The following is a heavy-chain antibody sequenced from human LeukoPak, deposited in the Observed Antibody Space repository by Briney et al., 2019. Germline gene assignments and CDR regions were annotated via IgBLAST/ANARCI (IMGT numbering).Heavy chain of an antibody. D-gene: IGHD2-21*01. CDR2: ITPIFGTA. J-gene: IGHJ3*02. V-gene: IGHV1-69*05. CDR3: SRIIQGFLNPLAAFNT. CDR1: GGTFSSYA. Sequence: ASVKVSCKASGGTFSSYAISWVRQAPGQGLECMGGITPIFGTANYAQKFQGRVTITTHESTSTAYMELSSLRSEDSVLYSHSRIIQGFLNPLAAFNTWGKGPMVTASP.